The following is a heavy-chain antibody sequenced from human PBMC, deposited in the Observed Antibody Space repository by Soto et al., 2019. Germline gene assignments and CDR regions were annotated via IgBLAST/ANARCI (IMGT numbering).Heavy chain of an antibody. CDR2: IYYSGST. D-gene: IGHD3-22*01. Sequence: PSETLSLTCSVSGGSISSYYWSWIRQPPGKGLEWIGYIYYSGSTNYNPSLKSRVTISVDTSKNQFSLKLSSVTAADTAVHYCARSGDSSGYAAYWGQGTLVTVSS. CDR3: ARSGDSSGYAAY. CDR1: GGSISSYY. V-gene: IGHV4-59*01. J-gene: IGHJ4*02.